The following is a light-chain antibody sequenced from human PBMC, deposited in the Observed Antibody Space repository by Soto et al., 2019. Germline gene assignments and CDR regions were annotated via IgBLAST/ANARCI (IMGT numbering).Light chain of an antibody. CDR2: SNN. CDR1: SSNIGSNT. CDR3: AAWDGSLNGHV. Sequence: QSALTQPPSASGTPGQRVTISCSGSSSNIGSNTVNWYQQLPGTAPKLLIYSNNQRPSGVPDRFSGSKSGTSASLAISGLQSEDEADYYCAAWDGSLNGHVFGTGTKLTVL. J-gene: IGLJ1*01. V-gene: IGLV1-44*01.